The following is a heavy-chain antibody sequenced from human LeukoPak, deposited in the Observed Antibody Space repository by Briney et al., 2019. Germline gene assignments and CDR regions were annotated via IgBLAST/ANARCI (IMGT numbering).Heavy chain of an antibody. Sequence: GGSLRLSCAASGFTFSSYGMNWVRQAPGKGLEWISYISSDSSTIYYADSVKGRFTISRDNAKNSLYLQMNSLRAEDTAVYYCARGRYFDWFNYWGQGTLVTVSS. CDR3: ARGRYFDWFNY. V-gene: IGHV3-48*04. CDR2: ISSDSSTI. J-gene: IGHJ4*02. CDR1: GFTFSSYG. D-gene: IGHD3-9*01.